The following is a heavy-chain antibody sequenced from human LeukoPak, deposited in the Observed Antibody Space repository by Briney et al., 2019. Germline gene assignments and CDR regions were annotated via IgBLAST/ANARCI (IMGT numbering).Heavy chain of an antibody. Sequence: GASVKVSCKASGYTFTSYGISWVRQAPGQGLEWMGWISAYNGNTNSAQNLRGRVTMTADTSMSTAYMELRSLRSDDTAVYYCARANDQLYYFDFWGQGTLVTVSS. CDR1: GYTFTSYG. D-gene: IGHD3-16*01. CDR2: ISAYNGNT. J-gene: IGHJ4*02. V-gene: IGHV1-18*01. CDR3: ARANDQLYYFDF.